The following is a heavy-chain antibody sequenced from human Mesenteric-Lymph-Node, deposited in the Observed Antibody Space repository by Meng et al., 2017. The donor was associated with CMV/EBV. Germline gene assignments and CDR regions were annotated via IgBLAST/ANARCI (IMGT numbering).Heavy chain of an antibody. Sequence: GGSLRLSCAASGFTFSSYAMHWVRQAPGKGLEWVAVIWYDGSNKYYADSVKGRFTISRDNSKNTLYLQMNSLRAEDTAVYYCAILPSLYYYYGMDVWGQGTTVTVSS. J-gene: IGHJ6*02. CDR1: GFTFSSYA. V-gene: IGHV3-33*08. CDR2: IWYDGSNK. CDR3: AILPSLYYYYGMDV.